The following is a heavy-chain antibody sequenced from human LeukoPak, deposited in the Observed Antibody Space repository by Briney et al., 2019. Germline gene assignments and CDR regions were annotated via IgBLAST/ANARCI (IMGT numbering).Heavy chain of an antibody. V-gene: IGHV4-59*08. CDR2: IYYSGST. D-gene: IGHD6-13*01. Sequence: PSETLSLTCTVSGGSISDYYWSWIRQPPGKGLEWIGYIYYSGSTNYNPSPKSRVTISLDTSKNQFSLKLSSVTAADTAVYYCARIGQQQLGTGVDYWGQGTLVTVSS. J-gene: IGHJ4*02. CDR3: ARIGQQQLGTGVDY. CDR1: GGSISDYY.